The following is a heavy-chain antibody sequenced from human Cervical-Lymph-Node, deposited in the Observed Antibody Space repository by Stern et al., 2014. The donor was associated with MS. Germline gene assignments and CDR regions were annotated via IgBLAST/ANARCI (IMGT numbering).Heavy chain of an antibody. D-gene: IGHD2-2*01. CDR3: ARTDKYCSSASCSGNWFDP. V-gene: IGHV1-69*01. J-gene: IGHJ5*02. Sequence: VQLEESGAEVKKPGSSGKVSCKASGGTFSSYGISWVRQAPGQGLEWMGGIIPIFGTANYAQKFQGRVTITADESTSTAYMELSSLRSEDTAVYYCARTDKYCSSASCSGNWFDPWGQGTLVTVSS. CDR2: IIPIFGTA. CDR1: GGTFSSYG.